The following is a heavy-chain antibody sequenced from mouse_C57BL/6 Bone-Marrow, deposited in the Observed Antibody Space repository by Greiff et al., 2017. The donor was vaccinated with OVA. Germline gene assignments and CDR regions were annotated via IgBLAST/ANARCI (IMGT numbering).Heavy chain of an antibody. J-gene: IGHJ2*01. CDR2: IYPRSGNT. CDR3: ARVDYYGSSYGYFDY. CDR1: GYTFTSYG. Sequence: QVQLKQSGAELARPGASVKLSCKASGYTFTSYGISWVKQRTGQGLEWIGEIYPRSGNTYYNEKFKGKATLTADKSSSTAYMELRSLTSEDSAVYFCARVDYYGSSYGYFDYWGQGTTLTVSS. D-gene: IGHD1-1*01. V-gene: IGHV1-81*01.